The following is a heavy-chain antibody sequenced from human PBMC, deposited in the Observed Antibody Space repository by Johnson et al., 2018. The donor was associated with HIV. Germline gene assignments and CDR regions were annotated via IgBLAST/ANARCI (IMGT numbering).Heavy chain of an antibody. CDR3: ARACRDGYTCDAFDI. CDR1: GFTVSSNY. J-gene: IGHJ3*02. CDR2: IFSGGTT. V-gene: IGHV3-66*01. D-gene: IGHD5-24*01. Sequence: VQLVESGGDLVQPGGSLRLSCAASGFTVSSNYMSWVRQAPGKGLAWVSVIFSGGTTYYADSVNGRFTISRDNSKNTRYLQMNSLRAEDTALYYGARACRDGYTCDAFDIWGQGTMVTVSS.